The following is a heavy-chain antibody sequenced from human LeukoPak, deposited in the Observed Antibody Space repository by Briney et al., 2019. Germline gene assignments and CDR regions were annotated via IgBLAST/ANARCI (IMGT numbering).Heavy chain of an antibody. Sequence: SETLSLTCAAYGGSFSGYYWSWIRQPPGKGLEWIGEINHSGSTNYNPSLKSRVTISADTSKNQFSLKLSSVTAADTAVYYCASSTVTRFFDYWGQGTLVTVSS. CDR1: GGSFSGYY. CDR3: ASSTVTRFFDY. J-gene: IGHJ4*02. D-gene: IGHD4-17*01. CDR2: INHSGST. V-gene: IGHV4-34*01.